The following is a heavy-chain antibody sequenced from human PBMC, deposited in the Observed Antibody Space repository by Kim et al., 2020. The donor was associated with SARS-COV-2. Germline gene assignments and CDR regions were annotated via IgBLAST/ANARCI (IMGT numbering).Heavy chain of an antibody. Sequence: GGSLRLSCAASGFILSSFAMNWVRQAPGKGLEWVSAIGIPGSTSYSDSVKGRLTISRDNSENTLYLQMISLRAEDTAVYYCAKRGAGNSRPLDTWSQGSLVTVSS. CDR2: IGIPGST. V-gene: IGHV3-23*01. J-gene: IGHJ5*02. D-gene: IGHD1-7*01. CDR3: AKRGAGNSRPLDT. CDR1: GFILSSFA.